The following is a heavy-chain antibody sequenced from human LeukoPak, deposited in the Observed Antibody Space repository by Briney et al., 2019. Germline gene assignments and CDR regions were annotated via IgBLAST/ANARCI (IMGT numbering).Heavy chain of an antibody. V-gene: IGHV1-18*01. CDR2: ISDSNGNT. D-gene: IGHD3-3*01. CDR1: GYTFTSYG. CDR3: ARLASHDFWSGYPNWFDP. Sequence: ASVKVSCKASGYTFTSYGISWVRQAPGQGLEWMGWISDSNGNTNYAQKLQGRVTMPTDTSTSTAYMELRSLRSDDTAVYDCARLASHDFWSGYPNWFDPWGQGTLVTVSS. J-gene: IGHJ5*02.